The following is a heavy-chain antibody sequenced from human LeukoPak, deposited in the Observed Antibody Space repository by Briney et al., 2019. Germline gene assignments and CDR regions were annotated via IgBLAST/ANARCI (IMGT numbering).Heavy chain of an antibody. D-gene: IGHD2-15*01. Sequence: SETLSLTCAVYGGSFSGYYWSCIRQPPGKGLEWIGEINHSGSTNYNPSLKSRVTISVDTSKNQFSLKLSSVTAADRAVYYCARGGDIVVVVAATPGGPGVDGFDPWGQGTLVTVSS. CDR3: ARGGDIVVVVAATPGGPGVDGFDP. CDR2: INHSGST. CDR1: GGSFSGYY. V-gene: IGHV4-34*01. J-gene: IGHJ5*02.